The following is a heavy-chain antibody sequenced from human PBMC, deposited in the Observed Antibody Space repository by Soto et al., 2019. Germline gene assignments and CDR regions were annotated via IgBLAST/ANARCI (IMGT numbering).Heavy chain of an antibody. V-gene: IGHV3-23*01. CDR2: ISNSFSDGNT. CDR3: AKVFSPEGGNYFDY. J-gene: IGHJ4*02. Sequence: GGSLRLSCAASGFTFSNYAMNWVRQAPGKGLEWVSAISNSFSDGNTHYADSVKGRFTISRDNDKNTVFLEMNSLRAEDTAVYYCAKVFSPEGGNYFDYWGQGTLVTVPS. CDR1: GFTFSNYA.